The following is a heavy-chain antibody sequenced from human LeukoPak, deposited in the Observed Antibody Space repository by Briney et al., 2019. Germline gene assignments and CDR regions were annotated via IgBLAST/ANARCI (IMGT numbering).Heavy chain of an antibody. Sequence: PGGSLRLSCAASGFSFSSYSMNWVRQAPGKGLEWVSSISSSSSDIYYADSVKGRFTISRDNAKNSLYLQMNSLRAEDTAVYYCARDYVWGSYRWAFDSWGQGTLVTVSS. J-gene: IGHJ4*02. CDR3: ARDYVWGSYRWAFDS. CDR2: ISSSSSDI. CDR1: GFSFSSYS. V-gene: IGHV3-21*01. D-gene: IGHD3-16*02.